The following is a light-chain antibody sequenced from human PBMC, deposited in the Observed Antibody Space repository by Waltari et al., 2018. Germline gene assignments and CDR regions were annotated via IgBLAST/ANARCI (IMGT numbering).Light chain of an antibody. CDR3: QQYDISPLP. V-gene: IGKV3-20*01. CDR1: QTVRTTY. CDR2: GAS. J-gene: IGKJ4*01. Sequence: EIVLTQSPGTLSLSPGERATLSCRASQTVRTTYLALYQQKPGHAPTLLIYGASSRATGIPDRFSASGSGTDFSLTISSLEPEDFAVYYCQQYDISPLPFGGGTKVEIK.